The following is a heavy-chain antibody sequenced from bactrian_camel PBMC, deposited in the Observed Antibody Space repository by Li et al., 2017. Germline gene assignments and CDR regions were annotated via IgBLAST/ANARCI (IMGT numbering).Heavy chain of an antibody. CDR3: AADPLVVRFRLLNVDEWDY. J-gene: IGHJ4*01. V-gene: IGHV3S56*01. Sequence: HVQLVESGGGSVQVGGSLKLSCAASGSTFGRCGMGWYRQAPGKEREFVSFIKSDATTYADSVKGRFTISQDNGKNTVYLQMSSLKPEDTAMYYCAADPLVVRFRLLNVDEWDYWGQGTQVTVS. D-gene: IGHD3*01. CDR2: IKSDAT. CDR1: GSTFGRCG.